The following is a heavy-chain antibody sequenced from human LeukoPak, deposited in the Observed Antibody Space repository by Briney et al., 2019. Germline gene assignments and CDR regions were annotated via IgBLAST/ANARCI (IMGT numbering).Heavy chain of an antibody. Sequence: SVKVSCKASGGTFSSYAISWVRQAPGQGLEWMGGIIPVFGTANYAQKFQGRVTITADESTSTAYMELSSLRSEDTAVYYCARSESRGCTGGTCYSGYFDYWGQGTLVTVSS. CDR2: IIPVFGTA. CDR3: ARSESRGCTGGTCYSGYFDY. D-gene: IGHD2-15*01. CDR1: GGTFSSYA. V-gene: IGHV1-69*13. J-gene: IGHJ4*02.